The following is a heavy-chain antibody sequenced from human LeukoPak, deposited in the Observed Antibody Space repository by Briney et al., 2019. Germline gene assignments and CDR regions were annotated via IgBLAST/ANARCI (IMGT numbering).Heavy chain of an antibody. D-gene: IGHD1-1*01. CDR2: IKSKTEGGTT. CDR1: GFTFSNAF. CDR3: SRGDWNDGGIDY. J-gene: IGHJ4*02. Sequence: SGGSLRLSCAASGFTFSNAFMNWVRQAPGSGLEWVGRIKSKTEGGTTHYAAPVKGRFIISRDDSKNTLYLQMTSLKTEDTAVYFCSRGDWNDGGIDYWGQGTLVTVSS. V-gene: IGHV3-15*01.